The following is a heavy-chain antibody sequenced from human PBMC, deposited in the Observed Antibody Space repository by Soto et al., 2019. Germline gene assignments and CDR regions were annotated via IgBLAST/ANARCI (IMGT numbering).Heavy chain of an antibody. CDR2: IYYSGST. CDR1: GGSISSYY. D-gene: IGHD1-7*01. CDR3: ARVSELLRYFDL. J-gene: IGHJ2*01. Sequence: QVQLQDSGPGLVKSSETLSLTCTVSGGSISSYYWSWIRQPPGKGLEWIGYIYYSGSTSYNPSLKSRVTISVDTSKNQFSLKLSSVTAADTAVYYCARVSELLRYFDLWGRGTLVTVSS. V-gene: IGHV4-59*01.